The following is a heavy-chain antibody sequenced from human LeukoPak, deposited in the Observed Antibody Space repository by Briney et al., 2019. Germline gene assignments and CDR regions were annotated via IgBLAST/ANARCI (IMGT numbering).Heavy chain of an antibody. CDR3: AKDASSGWYLRNSYFDY. D-gene: IGHD6-19*01. CDR1: GFTFRNYW. J-gene: IGHJ4*02. V-gene: IGHV3-7*01. CDR2: IKQDGSEK. Sequence: GGSLRLSCAASGFTFRNYWMSWVRQAPGKGLEWVANIKQDGSEKHYVDSVKGRFTISRDNAKNSLYLQMNSLRAEDTAVYYCAKDASSGWYLRNSYFDYWGQGTLVTVSS.